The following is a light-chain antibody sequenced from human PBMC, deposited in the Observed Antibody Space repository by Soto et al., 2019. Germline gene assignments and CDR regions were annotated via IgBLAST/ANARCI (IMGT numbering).Light chain of an antibody. J-gene: IGKJ4*01. V-gene: IGKV1-5*03. CDR1: QSIDTW. Sequence: DLQMTQSPSTLSASVGDRVTLTCRASQSIDTWLAWYQQKPGKAPDLLIYKASTLECGVPSRFSGSGSGTEFTLTISSLQPDDFATYYCQQYITYPLTFGGGTKVEIK. CDR2: KAS. CDR3: QQYITYPLT.